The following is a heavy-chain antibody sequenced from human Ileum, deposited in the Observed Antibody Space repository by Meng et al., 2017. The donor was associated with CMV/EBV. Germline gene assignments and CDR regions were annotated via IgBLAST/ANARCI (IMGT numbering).Heavy chain of an antibody. CDR3: TTVPLGCEPPDY. D-gene: IGHD3-16*01. Sequence: ETLSLTCAASGFTFSNAWMSWVRQAPGKGLEWVGRIKSKTDGGTTDYAAPVKGRFTISRDDSKNTLYLQMNSLKTEDTAVYYCTTVPLGCEPPDYWGQGTLVTVSS. V-gene: IGHV3-15*01. CDR2: IKSKTDGGTT. J-gene: IGHJ4*02. CDR1: GFTFSNAW.